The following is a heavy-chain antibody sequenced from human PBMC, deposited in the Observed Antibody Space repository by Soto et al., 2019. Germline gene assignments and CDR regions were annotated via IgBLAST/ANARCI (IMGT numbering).Heavy chain of an antibody. CDR3: ASLVAAAGLDY. CDR2: IYTSGST. Sequence: SETLSLNCTDSGGSISSYYWSWIRQPAGKGLEWIGRIYTSGSTNYNPSLKSRVTMSVDTSKNQFSLKLSSVTAADTAVYYCASLVAAAGLDYWGQGTLVTVSS. J-gene: IGHJ4*02. D-gene: IGHD6-13*01. CDR1: GGSISSYY. V-gene: IGHV4-4*07.